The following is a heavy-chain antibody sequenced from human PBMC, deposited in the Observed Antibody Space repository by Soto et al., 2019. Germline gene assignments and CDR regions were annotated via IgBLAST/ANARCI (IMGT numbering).Heavy chain of an antibody. Sequence: GGSLRLSCAASGFTFSSYDMHWVRQAPGKGLEWVAVIWYDGSNKYYAGSVKGRFTISRDNSKNTLYLQMNSLRAEDTAVYYCAREIAARYYYYYGMDVWGQGTTVTVSS. V-gene: IGHV3-33*01. D-gene: IGHD6-6*01. CDR2: IWYDGSNK. CDR3: AREIAARYYYYYGMDV. CDR1: GFTFSSYD. J-gene: IGHJ6*02.